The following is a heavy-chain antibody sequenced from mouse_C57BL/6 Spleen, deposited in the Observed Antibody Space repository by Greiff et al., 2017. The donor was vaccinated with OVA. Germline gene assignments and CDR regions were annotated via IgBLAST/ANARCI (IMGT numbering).Heavy chain of an antibody. CDR2: IYPGSGST. Sequence: QVQLQQPGAELVKPGASVKMSCKASGYTFTSYWITWVKQRPGQGLEWIGDIYPGSGSTNYNEKFKSKATLTVDTSSSTAYMQLSSLTSEDSAVYYCARKGDYDGTWFAYWGQGILVTVSA. J-gene: IGHJ3*01. CDR1: GYTFTSYW. CDR3: ARKGDYDGTWFAY. D-gene: IGHD2-4*01. V-gene: IGHV1-55*01.